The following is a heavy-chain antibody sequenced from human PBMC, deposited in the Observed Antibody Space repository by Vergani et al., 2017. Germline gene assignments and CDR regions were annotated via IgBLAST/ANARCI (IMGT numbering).Heavy chain of an antibody. CDR3: ARRTAMVRGVLEIARYYFDY. CDR2: IYYSGST. J-gene: IGHJ4*02. CDR1: GGSISNSSYY. V-gene: IGHV4-39*01. D-gene: IGHD3-10*01. Sequence: QLQLQESGPGLVKPSETLSLTCTVSGGSISNSSYYLGWIRQPPGKGLEWIGSIYYSGSTYYNPSLKSRVTISVDTSKNQFALKLSSVTAADTAVYYCARRTAMVRGVLEIARYYFDYWGQGTLVTVSS.